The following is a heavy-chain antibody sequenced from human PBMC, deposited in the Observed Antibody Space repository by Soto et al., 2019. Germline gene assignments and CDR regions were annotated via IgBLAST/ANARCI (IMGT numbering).Heavy chain of an antibody. Sequence: GSGPTLVNPTETLTLTCTVSGFSLTTGKMGVSWIRQPPGKALEWLAHIISDNERSYSTSLQGRLTISKDTSGSQVVLSMTNVDPVDTATYYCARMNVDSYQFYYAMDVWGQGTTVTVSS. J-gene: IGHJ6*02. CDR1: GFSLTTGKMG. CDR3: ARMNVDSYQFYYAMDV. CDR2: IISDNER. V-gene: IGHV2-26*01. D-gene: IGHD4-17*01.